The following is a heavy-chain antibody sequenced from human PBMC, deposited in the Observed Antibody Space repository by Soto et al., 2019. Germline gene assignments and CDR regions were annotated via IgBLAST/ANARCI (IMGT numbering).Heavy chain of an antibody. CDR1: GFTFSSYA. V-gene: IGHV3-23*01. D-gene: IGHD4-17*01. CDR2: ISGGGGST. Sequence: EVQLLESGGGLVQPGGSLRLSCAASGFTFSSYAMSWVRQAPGKGLEWVSAISGGGGSTYYADSVKGRFTISRDNSKNPLYLQMNSLRAEDTAVYYCAKDPFGPLHRGSSVTTFDYWGQGTLVTVSS. J-gene: IGHJ4*02. CDR3: AKDPFGPLHRGSSVTTFDY.